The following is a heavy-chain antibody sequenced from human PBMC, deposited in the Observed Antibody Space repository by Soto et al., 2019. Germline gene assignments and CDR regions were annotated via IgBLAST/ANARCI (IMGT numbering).Heavy chain of an antibody. CDR2: IYHSGST. V-gene: IGHV4-4*02. CDR1: SGSITTSNW. J-gene: IGHJ4*02. D-gene: IGHD3-9*01. CDR3: ARRNMLDWSLDY. Sequence: SETLSLTCAVSSGSITTSNWWSWVRQPPGKGLEWIGEIYHSGSTNYNPSLKSRFTISLDKSKNQFSLNLTSVTAADTAVYYCARRNMLDWSLDYWGQGTLVTVSS.